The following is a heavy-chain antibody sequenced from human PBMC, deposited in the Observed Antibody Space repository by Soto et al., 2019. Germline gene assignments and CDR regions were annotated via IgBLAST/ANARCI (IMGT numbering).Heavy chain of an antibody. J-gene: IGHJ5*02. Sequence: PGGSLRLSCADSGFTFLGFTMNWGRQAPGKGLEWVSTISSNSAYIYYTDALRGRFTISRDNAKNSLHLQMNSLRAEDTAVYYCTRDASRDSSARGWFDPWGPGTLVTVSS. CDR3: TRDASRDSSARGWFDP. CDR1: GFTFLGFT. CDR2: ISSNSAYI. D-gene: IGHD6-13*01. V-gene: IGHV3-21*01.